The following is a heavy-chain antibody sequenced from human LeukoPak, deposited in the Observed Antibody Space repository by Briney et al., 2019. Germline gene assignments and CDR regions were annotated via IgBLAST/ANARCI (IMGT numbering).Heavy chain of an antibody. V-gene: IGHV3-30*02. CDR3: AKDGGIAARRGFDY. J-gene: IGHJ4*02. D-gene: IGHD6-6*01. CDR1: GFTFSSYG. Sequence: PGGSLRLSCVASGFTFSSYGMHWVRQAPGKGLEWVAFIRYDGSNKYYADSVKGRFTISRDNSKNTLYLQMNSLRAEDTAVYYCAKDGGIAARRGFDYWGQGTLVTVSS. CDR2: IRYDGSNK.